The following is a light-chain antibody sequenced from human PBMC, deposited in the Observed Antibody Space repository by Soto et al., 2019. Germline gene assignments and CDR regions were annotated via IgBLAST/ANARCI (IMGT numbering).Light chain of an antibody. CDR2: EDH. V-gene: IGLV6-57*02. Sequence: NFMLTQPHSVSESPGKTVTISCAGSSGSIASNYVQWYQQRPGSAPTTVIYEDHQRPSGVPDRFSGSIDSSSNTASLTISGLKTEDEADYYCQSYNGANWVFGGGTQLTVL. CDR1: SGSIASNY. CDR3: QSYNGANWV. J-gene: IGLJ3*02.